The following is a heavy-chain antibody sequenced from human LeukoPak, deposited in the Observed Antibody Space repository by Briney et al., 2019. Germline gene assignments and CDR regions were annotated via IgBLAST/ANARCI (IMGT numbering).Heavy chain of an antibody. Sequence: SVKVSCKASGYTFTSYGISWVRQAPGQGLEWMGGIIPIFGTANYAQKFQGRVTITAVESTSTAYMELSSLRSEDTAVYYCARVPNDCSSTSCYTFDYWGQGTLVTVSS. D-gene: IGHD2-2*02. CDR2: IIPIFGTA. V-gene: IGHV1-69*13. J-gene: IGHJ4*02. CDR3: ARVPNDCSSTSCYTFDY. CDR1: GYTFTSYG.